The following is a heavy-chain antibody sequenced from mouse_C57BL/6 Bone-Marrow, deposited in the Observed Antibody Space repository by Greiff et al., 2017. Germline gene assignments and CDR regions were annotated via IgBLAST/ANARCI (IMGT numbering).Heavy chain of an antibody. J-gene: IGHJ3*01. CDR2: FHPYNDDT. CDR1: GYTFTTYP. V-gene: IGHV1-47*01. D-gene: IGHD1-1*01. CDR3: ARGPIYYYGSSPAWFAY. Sequence: VQLQQSGAELVKPGASVKMSCKASGYTFTTYPIEWMKQNHGKSLEWIGNFHPYNDDTKYNEKFKGKATLTVEKSSSTVYLELSRLTSDDSAVYYCARGPIYYYGSSPAWFAYWGQGTLVTVSA.